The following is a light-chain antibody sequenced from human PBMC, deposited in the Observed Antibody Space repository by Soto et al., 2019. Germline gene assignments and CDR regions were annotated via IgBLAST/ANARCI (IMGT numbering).Light chain of an antibody. CDR3: QQYHDWPFT. Sequence: EIVMTQSQATLSVSPGDRATLSCRPSQSVSNNLAWYQQRPGQAPRLLVYGASTRATGIPARFSGSGSETVFTLTISSLQSEDFAVYYCQQYHDWPFTFGPGTKVDIK. CDR2: GAS. CDR1: QSVSNN. J-gene: IGKJ3*01. V-gene: IGKV3-15*01.